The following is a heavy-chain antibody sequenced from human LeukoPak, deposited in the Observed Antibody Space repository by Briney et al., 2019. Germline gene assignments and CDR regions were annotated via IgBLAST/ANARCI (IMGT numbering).Heavy chain of an antibody. J-gene: IGHJ6*03. CDR3: ASLLHYDSSGYYYYMDV. CDR2: IHYSGST. CDR1: GGSISSYY. Sequence: SETLSLTCTVSGGSISSYYWSWIRQPPGKGLEWIGYIHYSGSTNYNPSLRSRVTISVDTSKNQFSLKLSSVTAADTAVYYCASLLHYDSSGYYYYMDVWGKGTTVTVSS. D-gene: IGHD3-22*01. V-gene: IGHV4-59*12.